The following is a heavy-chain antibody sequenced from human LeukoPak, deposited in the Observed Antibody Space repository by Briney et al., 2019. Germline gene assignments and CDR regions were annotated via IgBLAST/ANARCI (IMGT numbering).Heavy chain of an antibody. CDR3: ASGPIVVVPAAISYYYYYMDV. D-gene: IGHD2-2*02. V-gene: IGHV1-18*01. J-gene: IGHJ6*03. Sequence: ASVKVSCKASGYTFTSYGISWARQAPGQGLEWMGWISAYNGNTNYAQKLQGRVTMTTDTSTSTAYMELRSLRSDDTAVYYCASGPIVVVPAAISYYYYYMDVWGKGTTVTVSS. CDR1: GYTFTSYG. CDR2: ISAYNGNT.